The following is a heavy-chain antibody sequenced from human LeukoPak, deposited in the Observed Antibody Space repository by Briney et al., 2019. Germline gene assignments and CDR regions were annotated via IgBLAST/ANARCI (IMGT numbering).Heavy chain of an antibody. V-gene: IGHV4-59*01. CDR2: IYYSGST. CDR3: ARDAYCSSTSCHVGYYYYYMDV. Sequence: SETLSLTCTVSGGSISSYYWSWIRQPPGKGLEWIGYIYYSGSTNYNPSLKSRVTISVDTSKNQFSLKLSSVTAADTAVYYCARDAYCSSTSCHVGYYYYYMDVWGKGTTVTISS. CDR1: GGSISSYY. D-gene: IGHD2-2*01. J-gene: IGHJ6*03.